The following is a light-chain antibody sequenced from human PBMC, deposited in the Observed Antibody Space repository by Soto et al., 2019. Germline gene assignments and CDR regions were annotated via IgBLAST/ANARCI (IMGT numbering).Light chain of an antibody. J-gene: IGLJ2*01. CDR1: SSNIGSNP. CDR3: AAWDASLNGVV. V-gene: IGLV1-44*01. CDR2: DN. Sequence: QLVLTQPPSASGTPGLRVTFSCSGSSSNIGSNPVSWYQLLPGTAPKLLIYDNERPSGVPDRFSGSKSGTSASLAISGLQSEDEADYYWAAWDASLNGVVFGGGTKLTVL.